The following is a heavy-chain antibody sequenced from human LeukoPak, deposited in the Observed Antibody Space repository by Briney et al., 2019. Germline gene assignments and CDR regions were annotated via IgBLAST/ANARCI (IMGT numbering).Heavy chain of an antibody. D-gene: IGHD3-10*01. CDR3: ARIADYGSGFEL. CDR1: GFTFSSYW. V-gene: IGHV3-74*01. J-gene: IGHJ4*02. CDR2: LYSDGGRT. Sequence: GGSLRLSCAASGFTFSSYWMLWVRQGPGKGLVWDSRLYSDGGRTTYADSVKGRFTISGDNAKNTLYLQMNSLRADDTAVYYCARIADYGSGFELWGQGTLVTVSS.